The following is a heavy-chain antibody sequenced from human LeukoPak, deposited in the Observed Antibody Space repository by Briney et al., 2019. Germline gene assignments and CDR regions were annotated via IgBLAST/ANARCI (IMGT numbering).Heavy chain of an antibody. CDR1: GGFISGYY. CDR2: IFYTGDT. CDR3: ARAYRLTSPRGFDP. Sequence: TSETLSLTCTVSGGFISGYYWNWIRQSPGKGLEWIGYIFYTGDTDYNPSLRSRATMSVDRSNNRFSLQLASVTTADSAFYYCARAYRLTSPRGFDPWGPGILVTVSS. V-gene: IGHV4-59*01. J-gene: IGHJ5*02. D-gene: IGHD3-16*02.